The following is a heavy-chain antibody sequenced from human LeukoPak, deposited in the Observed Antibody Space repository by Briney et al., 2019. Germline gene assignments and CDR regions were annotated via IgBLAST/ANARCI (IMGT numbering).Heavy chain of an antibody. CDR3: ARGVSCSGGTCSYSYHYYAMDV. D-gene: IGHD2-15*01. J-gene: IGHJ6*02. CDR2: ISSSSSTI. CDR1: GFTFSSYS. V-gene: IGHV3-48*01. Sequence: GGSLRLSCAASGFTFSSYSMNWVRQAPGKGLEWVSYISSSSSTIYYADSVKGRFTISRDNAKNSLYLQMNSLRADDTAVYYCARGVSCSGGTCSYSYHYYAMDVWGQGTTVTLSS.